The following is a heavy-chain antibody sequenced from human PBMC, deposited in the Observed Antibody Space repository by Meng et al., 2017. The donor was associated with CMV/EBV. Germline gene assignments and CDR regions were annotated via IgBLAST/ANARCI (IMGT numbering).Heavy chain of an antibody. CDR2: ISYDGSNK. J-gene: IGHJ4*02. Sequence: GGSLRLSCAASGLTFSSYAMHWVRQAPGKGLEWVAVISYDGSNKYYADSVKGRFTISRDNSKNTLYLQMNSLRAEDTAVYYCARGLRGPYCSSTSCHSAFDYWGQGTLVTVSS. CDR3: ARGLRGPYCSSTSCHSAFDY. CDR1: GLTFSSYA. D-gene: IGHD2-2*01. V-gene: IGHV3-30*04.